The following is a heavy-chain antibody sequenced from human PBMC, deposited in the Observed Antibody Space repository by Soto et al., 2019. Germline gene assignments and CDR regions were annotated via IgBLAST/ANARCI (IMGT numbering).Heavy chain of an antibody. D-gene: IGHD1-26*01. CDR3: APLGSGSYDS. J-gene: IGHJ5*01. CDR2: ISPTVGIP. Sequence: QVHLVQSGAEVKKPGSSVTVSCKASGGTFSSYIISWVRQAPGQGLEGMGRISPTVGIPNYAHKFQGRVTISADRSTSKAYMELNSLRSEHTAMYYCAPLGSGSYDSWGRGTLVTVSS. CDR1: GGTFSSYI. V-gene: IGHV1-69*02.